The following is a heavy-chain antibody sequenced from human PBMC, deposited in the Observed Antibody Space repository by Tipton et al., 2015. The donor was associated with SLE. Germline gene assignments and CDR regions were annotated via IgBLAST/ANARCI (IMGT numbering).Heavy chain of an antibody. D-gene: IGHD2-2*01. Sequence: QVQLVQSGGEVTKPGASVRVSCKASGYTFTSFGFTWVRQAPGQGLEWMGWISGDNGNTNYAQKFQDRVMLTTDKTTTTAYMDLMSLTSDDTAVYYCARAISQQYSTIWSDYWGQGTLVTVSS. J-gene: IGHJ4*02. CDR1: GYTFTSFG. CDR2: ISGDNGNT. V-gene: IGHV1-18*01. CDR3: ARAISQQYSTIWSDY.